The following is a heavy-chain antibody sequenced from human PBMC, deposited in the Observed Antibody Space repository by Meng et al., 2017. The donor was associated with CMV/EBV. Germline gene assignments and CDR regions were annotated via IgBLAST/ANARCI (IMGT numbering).Heavy chain of an antibody. V-gene: IGHV3-7*01. Sequence: GESLKISCAASGFTFSSYWMSWVRQAPGKGLEWVANIKQDGSEKYYVGSVKGRFTISRDNAKNSLYLQMNSLRAEDTAVYYCARDKKTKYYYYGMDVWGQGTTVTVSS. CDR3: ARDKKTKYYYYGMDV. CDR2: IKQDGSEK. CDR1: GFTFSSYW. J-gene: IGHJ6*02. D-gene: IGHD2-8*01.